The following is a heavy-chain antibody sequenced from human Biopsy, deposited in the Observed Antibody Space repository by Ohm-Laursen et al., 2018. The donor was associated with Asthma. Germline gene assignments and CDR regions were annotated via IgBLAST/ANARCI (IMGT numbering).Heavy chain of an antibody. CDR2: ITFDGSTQ. D-gene: IGHD6-13*01. CDR3: LRDTLGYYFDI. CDR1: GRHFGSYN. V-gene: IGHV3-30-3*01. J-gene: IGHJ4*02. Sequence: SLRLSCSASGRHFGSYNMHWARQAPGRGLEWVAVITFDGSTQHYGDSVKGRFTISRDNSKNMLFLQMNSLRAEDTAVYYCLRDTLGYYFDIWGQGTLVTVSS.